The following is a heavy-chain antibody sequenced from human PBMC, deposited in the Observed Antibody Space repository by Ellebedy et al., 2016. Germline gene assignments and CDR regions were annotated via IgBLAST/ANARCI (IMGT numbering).Heavy chain of an antibody. D-gene: IGHD3-16*01. CDR2: ISANGDKR. CDR3: AMTTTTWGAFDL. J-gene: IGHJ3*01. V-gene: IGHV3-23*01. CDR1: GFPFSTFF. Sequence: GESLKISXAVSGFPFSTFFMSWVRQAPGKGLEWVATISANGDKRDLADSVQGRFTVSSDNFRNTLHLQMNNLRGEDTAVYYCAMTTTTWGAFDLWGQGTMISVSS.